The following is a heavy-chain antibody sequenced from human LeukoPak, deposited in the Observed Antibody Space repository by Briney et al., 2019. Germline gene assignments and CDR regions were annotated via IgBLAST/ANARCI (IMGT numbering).Heavy chain of an antibody. CDR1: GGSISSYY. CDR3: ARDSGYNWFDP. J-gene: IGHJ5*02. V-gene: IGHV4-59*01. Sequence: SETLTLTCTVSGGSISSYYWNWIRQPPGKGLEWIGYIYYSGSTNYNPSLKSRVTISVDTSKNQFSLKLSSVTAADTAVYYCARDSGYNWFDPWGQGTLVTVSS. D-gene: IGHD5-12*01. CDR2: IYYSGST.